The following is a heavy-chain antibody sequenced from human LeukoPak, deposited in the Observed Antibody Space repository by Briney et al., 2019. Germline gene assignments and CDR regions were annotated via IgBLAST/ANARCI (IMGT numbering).Heavy chain of an antibody. Sequence: GGSLRLSCAASGFTFSSYSMNWVRQAPGKGLEWVSSISSSSNYIYYADSVKDRFTISRDNAKNSLYLQMSSLRAEDTAVYYCARDPPQLGNAFDIWGQGTMVTVSS. D-gene: IGHD3-16*01. J-gene: IGHJ3*02. V-gene: IGHV3-21*03. CDR2: ISSSSNYI. CDR3: ARDPPQLGNAFDI. CDR1: GFTFSSYS.